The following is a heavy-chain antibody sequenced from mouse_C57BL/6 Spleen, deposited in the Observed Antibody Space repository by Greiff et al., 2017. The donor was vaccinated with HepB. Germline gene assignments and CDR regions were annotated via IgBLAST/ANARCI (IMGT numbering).Heavy chain of an antibody. D-gene: IGHD4-1*01. CDR3: ARAPGKLYYFDY. CDR2: INPGSGGT. Sequence: QVQLKQSGAELVRPGTSVKVSCKASGYAFTNYLIEWVKQRPGQGLEWIGVINPGSGGTNYNEKFKGKATLSADKSSSTAYMQLSSRTSEDSAVYFCARAPGKLYYFDYWGQGTTLTVSS. V-gene: IGHV1-54*01. J-gene: IGHJ2*01. CDR1: GYAFTNYL.